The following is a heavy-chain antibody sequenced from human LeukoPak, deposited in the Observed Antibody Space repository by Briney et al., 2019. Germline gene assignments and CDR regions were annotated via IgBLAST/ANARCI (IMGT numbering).Heavy chain of an antibody. D-gene: IGHD6-13*01. V-gene: IGHV1-8*02. J-gene: IGHJ4*02. CDR2: MNPVSGNA. CDR1: GYTFTGYY. Sequence: GTSVKVSCKASGYTFTGYYMDWVRQAPGQGLEWMGWMNPVSGNAGSSQKFQGRVTLTRDTSISTAYMELSSLRSDDTAFYYCARAPMGAAALYWGQGTLVTVSS. CDR3: ARAPMGAAALY.